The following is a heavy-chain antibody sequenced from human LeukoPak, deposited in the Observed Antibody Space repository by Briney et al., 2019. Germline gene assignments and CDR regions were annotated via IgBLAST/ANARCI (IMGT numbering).Heavy chain of an antibody. J-gene: IGHJ5*02. CDR3: ARGFRFRGPWFDP. CDR1: GGSISSSSYY. CDR2: INHSGST. V-gene: IGHV4-39*07. Sequence: SETLSLTCTVSGGSISSSSYYWGWIRQPPGKGLEWIGEINHSGSTNYNPSLKSRVTISVDTSKNQFSLKLSSVTAADTAVYYCARGFRFRGPWFDPWGQGTLVTVSS.